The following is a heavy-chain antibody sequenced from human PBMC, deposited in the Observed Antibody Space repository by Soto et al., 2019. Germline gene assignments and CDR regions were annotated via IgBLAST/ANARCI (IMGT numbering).Heavy chain of an antibody. CDR2: ISGSGGST. D-gene: IGHD6-6*01. CDR1: GFNFSSYS. J-gene: IGHJ4*02. Sequence: PGGSLILSCAASGFNFSSYSMSWVRQAPGKGLEWVSAISGSGGSTYYADSVKGRFTISRDNSKNTLYLQMNSLRAEDTAVYYCAKDEQLGPYYFDYWGQGTLVTVSS. V-gene: IGHV3-23*01. CDR3: AKDEQLGPYYFDY.